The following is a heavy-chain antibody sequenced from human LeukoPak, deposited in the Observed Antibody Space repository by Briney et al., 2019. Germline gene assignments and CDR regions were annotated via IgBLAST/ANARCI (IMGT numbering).Heavy chain of an antibody. J-gene: IGHJ4*02. Sequence: GASVKVSCKASGYTFTSYGISWVRQAPGQGLEWMGWISAYNGNTNYAQKLQGRVTMTTDTSTSTAYMELRSLRSDDTAVYYCARDVGSSWYYVKPWPDYWGQGTLVTVSS. CDR2: ISAYNGNT. CDR1: GYTFTSYG. V-gene: IGHV1-18*01. CDR3: ARDVGSSWYYVKPWPDY. D-gene: IGHD6-13*01.